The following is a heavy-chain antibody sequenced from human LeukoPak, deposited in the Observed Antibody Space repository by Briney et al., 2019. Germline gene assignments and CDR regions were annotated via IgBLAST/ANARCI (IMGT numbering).Heavy chain of an antibody. D-gene: IGHD6-13*01. V-gene: IGHV4-59*08. CDR3: ACYGHIVAAGTYNW. Sequence: SETLSLTCTVSGASISSYYWSWIRQPPGKGLEWIGYISYSGSPNYNPSLKSRVTISADTSKNQFSLNLSPMPAADTAVYNCACYGHIVAAGTYNWWGQGTLVTVSS. CDR1: GASISSYY. J-gene: IGHJ4*02. CDR2: ISYSGSP.